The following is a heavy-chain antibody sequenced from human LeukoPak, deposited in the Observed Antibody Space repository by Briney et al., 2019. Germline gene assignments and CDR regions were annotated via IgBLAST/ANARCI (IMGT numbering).Heavy chain of an antibody. CDR3: ATEAPNYYGSGSYASFDY. D-gene: IGHD3-10*01. J-gene: IGHJ4*02. CDR2: IYTSGST. V-gene: IGHV4-61*02. CDR1: GVSISSGSYY. Sequence: SETLSLTCTVSGVSISSGSYYWSWLRQPAGMGLDWIVRIYTSGSTNYNPSLKSRVTISVDTSKNQFSLKLSSVTAADTAVYYCATEAPNYYGSGSYASFDYWGQGTLVTVSS.